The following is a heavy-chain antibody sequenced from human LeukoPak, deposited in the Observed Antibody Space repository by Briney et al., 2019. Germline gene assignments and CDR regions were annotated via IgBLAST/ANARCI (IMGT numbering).Heavy chain of an antibody. V-gene: IGHV4-30-2*01. D-gene: IGHD6-19*01. CDR1: GGSISSGGYY. J-gene: IGHJ4*02. CDR2: IYHSGST. Sequence: PSETLSLTCTVSGGSISSGGYYWSWIRQPPGKGLEWIGYIYHSGSTYYNPSLKSRVTISVDRSKNQFSLKLSSVTAADTAAYYCARDSSGWYGGFDYWGQGTLVTVSS. CDR3: ARDSSGWYGGFDY.